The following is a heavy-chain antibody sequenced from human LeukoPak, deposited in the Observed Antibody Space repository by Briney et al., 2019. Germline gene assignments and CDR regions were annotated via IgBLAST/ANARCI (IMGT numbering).Heavy chain of an antibody. J-gene: IGHJ4*02. CDR2: ISASGGGT. CDR1: GFTFSSYA. D-gene: IGHD2-15*01. Sequence: GASLRLSCAASGFTFSSYAMSWVRQAPGKGLEWVSVISASGGGTYYADSVKGRFTISRDNSKNMFYLQMNSLRVEDTAVYYCAKGSGGSSYSWVDYWGQGTPITVSS. CDR3: AKGSGGSSYSWVDY. V-gene: IGHV3-23*01.